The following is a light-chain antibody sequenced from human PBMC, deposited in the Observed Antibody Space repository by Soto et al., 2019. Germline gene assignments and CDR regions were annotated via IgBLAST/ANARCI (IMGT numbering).Light chain of an antibody. CDR2: DVS. Sequence: QSVLTQPASVSGSPGQSITISCTGTSSDIGGYNYVSWYQQHPGKAPKLMIYDVSNRPSGVSNRFSGSKSGNTASLTISGLQAEDEADYFCNSWTSANTLVFGGGTKLTVL. CDR3: NSWTSANTLV. V-gene: IGLV2-14*03. CDR1: SSDIGGYNY. J-gene: IGLJ2*01.